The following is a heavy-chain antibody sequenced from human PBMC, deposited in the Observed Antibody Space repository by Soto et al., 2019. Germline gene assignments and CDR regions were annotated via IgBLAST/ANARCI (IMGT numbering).Heavy chain of an antibody. CDR3: AKDRLAINRLVHNWFDP. V-gene: IGHV3-23*01. D-gene: IGHD3-22*01. Sequence: PGGSLRLSCAASGFNFSSYVMSWVRQAPGKGLEWVSAISGSGGSTCYADSVKGRFTISRDNSKNTLYLQMNSLRAEDTAVYYWAKDRLAINRLVHNWFDPWGQGTLVTVSS. J-gene: IGHJ5*02. CDR1: GFNFSSYV. CDR2: ISGSGGST.